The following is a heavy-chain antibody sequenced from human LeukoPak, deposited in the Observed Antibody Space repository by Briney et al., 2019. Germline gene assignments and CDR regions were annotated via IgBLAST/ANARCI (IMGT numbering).Heavy chain of an antibody. J-gene: IGHJ4*02. CDR2: IYYSGST. Sequence: PPETLSLTCTVSGYSISSGYYWGWIRQPPGKGLEWIGSIYYSGSTYYNPSLKSRVTISVDTSKNQFPLKLSSVTAADTAVYYCARHRNGYSSSSGFDYWGQGTLVTVSS. D-gene: IGHD6-13*01. CDR1: GYSISSGYY. CDR3: ARHRNGYSSSSGFDY. V-gene: IGHV4-38-2*02.